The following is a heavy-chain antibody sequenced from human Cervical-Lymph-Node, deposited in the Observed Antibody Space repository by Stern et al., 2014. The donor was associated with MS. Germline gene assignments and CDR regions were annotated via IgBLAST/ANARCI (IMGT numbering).Heavy chain of an antibody. D-gene: IGHD5-12*01. Sequence: MQLVESGGGLVKPGGSLRLSCAASGFTFSASYMTWIRQTPGKGLEWVSYISSSGDTIKYAESVKGRFTVSRDNAKNSLSLQMSSLRVEDTAVYYCVRGWEPRQDGPSGHDYDAFDIWGQGTMVTVSS. CDR3: VRGWEPRQDGPSGHDYDAFDI. CDR2: ISSSGDTI. J-gene: IGHJ3*02. V-gene: IGHV3-11*01. CDR1: GFTFSASY.